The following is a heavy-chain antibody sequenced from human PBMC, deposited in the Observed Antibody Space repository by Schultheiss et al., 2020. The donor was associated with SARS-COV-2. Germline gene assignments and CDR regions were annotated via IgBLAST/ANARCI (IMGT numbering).Heavy chain of an antibody. V-gene: IGHV4-61*05. Sequence: SQTLSLTCTVSGGSISSSSYYWGWIRQPPGKGLEWIGYIYYSGSTNYNPSLKSRVTISVDTSKNQFSLKLSSVTAADTAVYYCARDYYGRQIDYWGQGTLVTVSS. D-gene: IGHD3-10*01. CDR3: ARDYYGRQIDY. CDR2: IYYSGST. J-gene: IGHJ4*02. CDR1: GGSISSSSYY.